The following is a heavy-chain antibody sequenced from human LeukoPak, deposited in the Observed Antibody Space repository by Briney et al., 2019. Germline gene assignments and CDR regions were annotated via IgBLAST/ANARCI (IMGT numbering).Heavy chain of an antibody. V-gene: IGHV5-51*01. Sequence: GESLKISRKGSGYSFTSYWIGWVRQMPGKGLEWMGSIYPGDSDTRYSPSFQGQVTISADKSISTAYLQWSSLKASDTAMYYCARQWFDSNYYFDYWGQGTLVTVSS. CDR1: GYSFTSYW. CDR2: IYPGDSDT. CDR3: ARQWFDSNYYFDY. D-gene: IGHD4-11*01. J-gene: IGHJ4*02.